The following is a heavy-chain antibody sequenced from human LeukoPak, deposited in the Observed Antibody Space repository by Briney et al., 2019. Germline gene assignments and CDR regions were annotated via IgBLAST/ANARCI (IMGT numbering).Heavy chain of an antibody. Sequence: PGGSLRLSCAASGFAFSNFAMSWVRQAPGKGLEWVSAMSGSGYYKYYVESVKGRFTISRDNSKNTLYLHMNSLRADDTAVYYCAKMEGQRLYDYCMDVWGRGTTVTVSS. CDR3: AKMEGQRLYDYCMDV. CDR1: GFAFSNFA. CDR2: MSGSGYYK. J-gene: IGHJ6*03. D-gene: IGHD3-3*01. V-gene: IGHV3-23*01.